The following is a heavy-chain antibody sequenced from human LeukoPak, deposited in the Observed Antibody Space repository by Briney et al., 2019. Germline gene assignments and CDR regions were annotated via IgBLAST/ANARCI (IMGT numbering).Heavy chain of an antibody. J-gene: IGHJ6*03. CDR2: LYYSWST. D-gene: IGHD5-18*01. Sequence: PQTLSLTSTLSGGSISSGGYYWSWIRQHPGKGLEWLGYLYYSWSTYYNPSLKSRVTISVDTSKNQFSLKLSSVTAADTAVYYGASDRRTAMGYYYYYSMDVWGKGTTVTVSS. CDR3: ASDRRTAMGYYYYYSMDV. V-gene: IGHV4-31*03. CDR1: GGSISSGGYY.